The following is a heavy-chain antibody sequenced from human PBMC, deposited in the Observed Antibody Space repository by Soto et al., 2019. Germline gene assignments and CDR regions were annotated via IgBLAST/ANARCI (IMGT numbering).Heavy chain of an antibody. J-gene: IGHJ4*02. Sequence: SETLSLTCTVYGGSISSNYWSWIRQPAGKGLEWIGRIYTIGSTNYNPSLKSRVTMSVDTAKNQFSLKLSSVTAADTAVYYCARSMVRGVYYYDYWGQGTLVTVSS. V-gene: IGHV4-4*07. CDR1: GGSISSNY. CDR3: ARSMVRGVYYYDY. D-gene: IGHD3-10*01. CDR2: IYTIGST.